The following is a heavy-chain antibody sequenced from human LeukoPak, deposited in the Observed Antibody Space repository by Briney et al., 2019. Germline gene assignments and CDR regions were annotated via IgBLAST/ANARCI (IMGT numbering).Heavy chain of an antibody. Sequence: SETLSFTCTVSGGSISSYYWSWIRQPPGKGLEWIGYIYYSGSTNYNPSLKSRVTISVDTSKNQFSLKLSSVTAADTAVYYCARHGHLGIAVAGPTFDYWGQGTLVTVSS. V-gene: IGHV4-59*08. CDR2: IYYSGST. D-gene: IGHD6-19*01. J-gene: IGHJ4*02. CDR1: GGSISSYY. CDR3: ARHGHLGIAVAGPTFDY.